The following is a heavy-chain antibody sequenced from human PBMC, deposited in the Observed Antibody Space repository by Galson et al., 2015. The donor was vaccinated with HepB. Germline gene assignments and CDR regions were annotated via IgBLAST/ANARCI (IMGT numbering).Heavy chain of an antibody. CDR2: FIAFSDTA. D-gene: IGHD2-15*01. V-gene: IGHV1-69*13. Sequence: SVKVSCKASEGTFRSYAIHWVRQAPGQGLEWMGGFIAFSDTANYAQKFQGRLTITADASAGTTSMELSSLRSEDTAIYYCAKGGAGYCSGHSCYLAGDSWGQGTLVTVSP. J-gene: IGHJ4*02. CDR3: AKGGAGYCSGHSCYLAGDS. CDR1: EGTFRSYA.